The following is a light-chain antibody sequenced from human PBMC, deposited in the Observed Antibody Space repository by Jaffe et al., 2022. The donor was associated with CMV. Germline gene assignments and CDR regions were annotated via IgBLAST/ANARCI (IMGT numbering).Light chain of an antibody. V-gene: IGKV3-20*01. CDR1: QSLSSSY. CDR3: QQSGISGT. Sequence: EVVLTQSPGTLSLSPGERVTLSCRASQSLSSSYVAWYQQKPGQAPRLLIYGTSSRATGIPDRFSGSGSGTDFTLTISRLEPEDFAVYYCQQSGISGTFGQGTKVESK. J-gene: IGKJ1*01. CDR2: GTS.